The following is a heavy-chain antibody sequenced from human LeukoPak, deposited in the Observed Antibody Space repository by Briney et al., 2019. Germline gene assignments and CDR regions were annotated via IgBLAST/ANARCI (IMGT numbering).Heavy chain of an antibody. D-gene: IGHD6-6*01. J-gene: IGHJ5*02. V-gene: IGHV4-61*01. Sequence: SETLSLTCIVSGGSVSSPNSYWSWIRQPPGKGLEWIGNVYYIGTTSYNSSLKSRVTISVDTSKNQFSLEVTSVTAADTAVYYCARNTSSSPWFDPWGQGTLVTVSS. CDR1: GGSVSSPNSY. CDR3: ARNTSSSPWFDP. CDR2: VYYIGTT.